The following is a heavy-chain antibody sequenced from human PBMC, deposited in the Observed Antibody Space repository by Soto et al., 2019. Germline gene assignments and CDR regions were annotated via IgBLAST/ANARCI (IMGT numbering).Heavy chain of an antibody. V-gene: IGHV3-11*05. CDR2: ISSSTSHT. Sequence: QVQLVESGGGLVKPRGSLRVSCAVSGFTFSDYYMTWIRQAPGKGLEWVSYISSSTSHTNYADPVKGRFTISRDNATNSLFLQMNSLRAENPAVYYCARGRGAAADYFDFWGQGTLVTVSS. J-gene: IGHJ4*02. D-gene: IGHD6-13*01. CDR3: ARGRGAAADYFDF. CDR1: GFTFSDYY.